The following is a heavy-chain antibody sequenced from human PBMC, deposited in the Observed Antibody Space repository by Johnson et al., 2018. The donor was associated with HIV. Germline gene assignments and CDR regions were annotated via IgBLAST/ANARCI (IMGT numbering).Heavy chain of an antibody. J-gene: IGHJ3*02. CDR3: VRAVYSSSSSCAFDM. CDR1: GFTFSSYW. Sequence: VQLVESGGGLVQPGGSLRLSCAASGFTFSSYWMSWVRQAPGKGLEWVANIKQDGSEQYYVDSVKGRFTTARDNPKNTLYLQLKSLRAEDTAVSYCVRAVYSSSSSCAFDMWVQGTVVTVSS. V-gene: IGHV3-7*01. D-gene: IGHD6-6*01. CDR2: IKQDGSEQ.